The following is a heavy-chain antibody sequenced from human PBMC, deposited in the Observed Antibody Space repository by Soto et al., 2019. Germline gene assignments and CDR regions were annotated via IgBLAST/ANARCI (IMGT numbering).Heavy chain of an antibody. CDR3: AGSSLYYDFWSGYSGMDV. J-gene: IGHJ6*02. V-gene: IGHV3-74*01. Sequence: GGSLRLSCAASGFTFSSYWMHWVRQAPGKGLVWVSRINSDGSSTSYADSVKGRFTISRDNAKNTLYLQMNSLRAEDTAVYYCAGSSLYYDFWSGYSGMDVWGQGTTVTVSS. CDR2: INSDGSST. D-gene: IGHD3-3*01. CDR1: GFTFSSYW.